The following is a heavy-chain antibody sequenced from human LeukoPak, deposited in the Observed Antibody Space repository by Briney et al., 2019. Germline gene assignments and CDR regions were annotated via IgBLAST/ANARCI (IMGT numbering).Heavy chain of an antibody. CDR3: ARPRGDHDTSDI. J-gene: IGHJ3*02. CDR2: ITRSTTTI. CDR1: GFTFSSYS. Sequence: GGSLRLSCAASGFTFSSYSMNWVGQAPGKGGEGVAYITRSTTTIYNAESLKRRFPPTRDNPKNSLYLPMNRLRAKDTAVYYCARPRGDHDTSDIWGQGTMVTAPS. D-gene: IGHD3-10*01. V-gene: IGHV3-48*01.